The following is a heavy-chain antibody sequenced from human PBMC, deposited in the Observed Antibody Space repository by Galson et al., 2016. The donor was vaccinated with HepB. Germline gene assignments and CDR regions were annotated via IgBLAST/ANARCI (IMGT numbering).Heavy chain of an antibody. CDR3: AKGSGYYGWGSYPYYFDY. CDR2: ISGSETT. J-gene: IGHJ4*02. D-gene: IGHD3-10*01. V-gene: IGHV3-23*01. Sequence: SLRLSCAASGFTFSSYAMNWVRQAPGKGLEWVSTISGSETTSYADSMKGRFTISRDNSKNTLFLQMNSLRVEDMAVYYCAKGSGYYGWGSYPYYFDYWGQGTLVTVSS. CDR1: GFTFSSYA.